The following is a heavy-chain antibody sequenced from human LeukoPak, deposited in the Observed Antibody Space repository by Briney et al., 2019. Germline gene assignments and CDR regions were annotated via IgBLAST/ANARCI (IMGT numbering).Heavy chain of an antibody. Sequence: GGSLRLSCEASGFTFSDYWMNWVRQAPGKGLEWVANIKQDGSERYYVDSVKGRFTISRDNAKNSLYLEMNSLRADDTALYYCARDRGYSNFDYWGQGTLLTVSS. CDR2: IKQDGSER. J-gene: IGHJ4*02. CDR1: GFTFSDYW. D-gene: IGHD4-11*01. V-gene: IGHV3-7*01. CDR3: ARDRGYSNFDY.